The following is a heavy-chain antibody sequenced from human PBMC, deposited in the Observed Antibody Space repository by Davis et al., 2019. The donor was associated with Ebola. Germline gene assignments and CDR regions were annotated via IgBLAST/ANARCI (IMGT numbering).Heavy chain of an antibody. J-gene: IGHJ4*02. CDR1: GYSISSSYY. Sequence: MPGGSLRLSCTVSGYSISSSYYWGWIRQPPGKGLEWIGIIYHSGSTYYNTSLKSRVTISIDTSKNQFSLKLTSLTAADTAVYYCARGGASSQPLDYWGQGTLVTVSS. CDR3: ARGGASSQPLDY. D-gene: IGHD6-6*01. V-gene: IGHV4-38-2*02. CDR2: IYHSGST.